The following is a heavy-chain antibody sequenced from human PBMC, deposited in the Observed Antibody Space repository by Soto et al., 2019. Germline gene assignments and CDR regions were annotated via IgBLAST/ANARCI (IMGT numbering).Heavy chain of an antibody. J-gene: IGHJ6*02. CDR3: ARGNGDINYYYGIDV. CDR2: ISYDGSNK. D-gene: IGHD2-15*01. Sequence: QVQLVESGGGVVQPGRSLRLSCAASGFTFSRYAMHWVRQAPGKGLEWVAVISYDGSNKYYADSVKGRFTISRDNSKNTLYLQMNSLRAEDTAVYYCARGNGDINYYYGIDVWGQGTTVTVSS. CDR1: GFTFSRYA. V-gene: IGHV3-30-3*01.